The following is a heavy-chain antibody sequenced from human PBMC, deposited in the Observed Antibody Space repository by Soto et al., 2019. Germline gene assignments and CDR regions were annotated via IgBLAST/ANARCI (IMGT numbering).Heavy chain of an antibody. CDR3: ARTVGAAYYFDF. D-gene: IGHD1-26*01. Sequence: PSETLSLTCTVSGDSMTKYYWSWIRQTAGKGLEWIGRVYMSGSTNYNPSLKSRVTMSIDTSNNHFSLDLKSVTAADTAVYYCARTVGAAYYFDFWGQGALVTVSS. V-gene: IGHV4-4*07. CDR2: VYMSGST. J-gene: IGHJ4*02. CDR1: GDSMTKYY.